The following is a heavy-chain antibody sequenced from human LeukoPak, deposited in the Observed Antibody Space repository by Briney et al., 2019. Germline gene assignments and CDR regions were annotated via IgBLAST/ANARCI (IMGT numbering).Heavy chain of an antibody. CDR2: INHSGST. J-gene: IGHJ3*02. D-gene: IGHD3-10*01. CDR1: GGSFSGYY. CDR3: ARSLYYYGSDSFDI. V-gene: IGHV4-34*01. Sequence: PSETLSLTCAVYGGSFSGYYWSWTRQPPGKGLEWIGEINHSGSTNYNPSLKSRVTISVDTSKNQFSLKLSSVTAADTAVYYCARSLYYYGSDSFDIWGQGTMVSVSS.